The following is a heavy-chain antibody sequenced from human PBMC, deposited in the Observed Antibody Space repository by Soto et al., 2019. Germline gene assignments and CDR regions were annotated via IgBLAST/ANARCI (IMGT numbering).Heavy chain of an antibody. CDR3: ARDCHVTVVRGVIMNWFDP. D-gene: IGHD3-10*01. CDR2: IKQDGSEK. J-gene: IGHJ5*02. V-gene: IGHV3-7*01. CDR1: GFTFSSYW. Sequence: EVQLVESGGGLVQPGGSLRLSCAASGFTFSSYWMSWVRQAPGKGLEWVANIKQDGSEKYYVDSVKGRFTISRDNAKNSLYLQMNSLRAEDTAVYYCARDCHVTVVRGVIMNWFDPWGQGTLVTVSS.